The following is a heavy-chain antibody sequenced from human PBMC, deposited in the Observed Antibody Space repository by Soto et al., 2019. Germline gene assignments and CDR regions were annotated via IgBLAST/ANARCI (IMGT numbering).Heavy chain of an antibody. D-gene: IGHD3-22*01. CDR1: GYTFTGYY. CDR3: ARDSRDSSGPFDY. V-gene: IGHV1-2*04. CDR2: INPNSGGT. J-gene: IGHJ4*02. Sequence: ASVKVSCKASGYTFTGYYMHGVRQAPGQGLEWMGWINPNSGGTNYAQKFQGWVTMTRDTSISTAYMELSRLRSDDTAVYYCARDSRDSSGPFDYWGQGTLVTVSS.